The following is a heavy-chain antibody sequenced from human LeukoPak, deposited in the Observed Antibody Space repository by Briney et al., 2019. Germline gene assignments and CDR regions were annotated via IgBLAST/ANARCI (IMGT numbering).Heavy chain of an antibody. D-gene: IGHD2-2*02. J-gene: IGHJ5*02. Sequence: ASVKVSCKASGYTFTSYGISWVRQAPGQGLEWMGWISAYNGNTNYAQKLQGRVTMTTDTSTSTAYMELRSLRSDDTAVYYCARNLGYCSSTSCYTGWFDPWGQGTLVTVSS. V-gene: IGHV1-18*01. CDR1: GYTFTSYG. CDR2: ISAYNGNT. CDR3: ARNLGYCSSTSCYTGWFDP.